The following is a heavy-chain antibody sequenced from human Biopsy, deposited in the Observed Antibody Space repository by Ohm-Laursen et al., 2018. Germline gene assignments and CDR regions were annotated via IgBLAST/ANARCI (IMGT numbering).Heavy chain of an antibody. Sequence: PSQTLSLTCTVSGDSINNYYWSWIRQPAGKGLEWIGRIYTSGSPNYNLSLEGRVTMSVDTSKNQFSLNLRSVTAADTAVYYCARGTGRYYVYGAFDIWGQGTVVTVSS. V-gene: IGHV4-4*07. CDR1: GDSINNYY. CDR2: IYTSGSP. J-gene: IGHJ3*02. CDR3: ARGTGRYYVYGAFDI. D-gene: IGHD1-26*01.